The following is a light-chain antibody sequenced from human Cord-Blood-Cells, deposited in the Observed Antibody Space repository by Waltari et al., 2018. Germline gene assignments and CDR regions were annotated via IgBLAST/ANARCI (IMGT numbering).Light chain of an antibody. V-gene: IGKV4-1*01. CDR2: WAS. Sequence: DIVMTQSPDSLAVSLGERATINCKSSQSVLYSSNNKNYLAWYQQKPGHPPKLLIYWASTREAVVPDRFSGSGSGTDFTLTISSLQAEDVAVYYCQQYYSTPITFGQGTRLEIK. CDR3: QQYYSTPIT. J-gene: IGKJ5*01. CDR1: QSVLYSSNNKNY.